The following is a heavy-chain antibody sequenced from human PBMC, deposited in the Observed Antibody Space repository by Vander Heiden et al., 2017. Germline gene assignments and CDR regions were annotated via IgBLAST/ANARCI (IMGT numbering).Heavy chain of an antibody. Sequence: QVLLVESGGGVVQPGRSLRLSCAASRFTFSNDGMHWVRQAPGKGLEWVAVIWYDGSNKYYADSVKGRFTISRDNSKNTLSLQMNSLRAEDTAVYYCAKDPAGNRGTLDYWGQGTLVTVSS. D-gene: IGHD3-10*01. V-gene: IGHV3-33*06. J-gene: IGHJ4*02. CDR3: AKDPAGNRGTLDY. CDR2: IWYDGSNK. CDR1: RFTFSNDG.